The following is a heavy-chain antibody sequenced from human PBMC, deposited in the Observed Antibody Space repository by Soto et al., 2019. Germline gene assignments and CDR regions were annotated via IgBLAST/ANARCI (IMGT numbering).Heavy chain of an antibody. V-gene: IGHV3-74*03. CDR2: IYSDGSAT. Sequence: EVQLVESGGGLVEPGGSLRLSCAASGFTFSYYWMHWVRQTPEKGLVWVARIYSDGSATTYADSVKGRFTISRDHSKNTLYLQMNRLRADDTAVYYCARGNYGRFDYWGQGTLVTVSS. D-gene: IGHD4-17*01. J-gene: IGHJ4*02. CDR3: ARGNYGRFDY. CDR1: GFTFSYYW.